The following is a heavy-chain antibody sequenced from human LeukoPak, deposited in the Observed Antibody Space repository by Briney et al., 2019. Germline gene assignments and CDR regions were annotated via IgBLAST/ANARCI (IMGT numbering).Heavy chain of an antibody. CDR2: ISGSGGSP. CDR1: GFTFSSYA. D-gene: IGHD6-13*01. V-gene: IGHV3-23*01. J-gene: IGHJ4*02. Sequence: GGSLRLSCAASGFTFSSYAMSWVRQAPGKGLEWVSAISGSGGSPYYADSVKGRLTISRDNFKNTLYLQMNSLRAEDTAVYYCAKSRSPVGYISIWSFDYWGKGTLVTVFS. CDR3: AKSRSPVGYISIWSFDY.